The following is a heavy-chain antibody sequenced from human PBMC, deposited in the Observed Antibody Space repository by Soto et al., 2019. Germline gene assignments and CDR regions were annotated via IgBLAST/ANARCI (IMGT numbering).Heavy chain of an antibody. CDR2: IDSSGEK. CDR3: ARRHLAVAVSPWCDP. J-gene: IGHJ5*02. V-gene: IGHV2-26*01. D-gene: IGHD6-19*01. CDR1: GLSITDSEMG. Sequence: QVTLKESGPVLVKPTETLTLRCTVSGLSITDSEMGVSWIRQPPGQPLEWLAHIDSSGEKSYRTFLKSRLAISKDTAKSQIVLTMTNMDPADTATYYCARRHLAVAVSPWCDPWGQGIPFTVSS.